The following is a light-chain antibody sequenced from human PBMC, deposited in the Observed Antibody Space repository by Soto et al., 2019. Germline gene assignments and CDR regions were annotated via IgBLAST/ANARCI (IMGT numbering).Light chain of an antibody. CDR1: SSDVGGYNY. CDR2: EVS. V-gene: IGLV2-14*01. J-gene: IGLJ3*02. Sequence: QSALTQPASVSGSPGQSITISCTGTSSDVGGYNYVSWYQQHPGKAPKLMIYEVSNRPSGVSNRFSGSKSGNTASLTISGLQAADEADYYCSSYTSIITRVFGGGTHLTVL. CDR3: SSYTSIITRV.